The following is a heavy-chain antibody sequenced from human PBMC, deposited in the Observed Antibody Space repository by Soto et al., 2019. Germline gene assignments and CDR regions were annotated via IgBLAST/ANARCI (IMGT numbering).Heavy chain of an antibody. V-gene: IGHV1-8*01. D-gene: IGHD5-12*01. Sequence: QVQLVQSGAEVKKPGASVKVSCKSSGYTFISCDINWVRQSTGQGLEWMGWMNPNTGDTGYAQKFQGRVTMTRNNSINTANLELSSLRSDDTAVYFCARGDGYIFDYWGQGTLVTVSS. J-gene: IGHJ4*02. CDR2: MNPNTGDT. CDR1: GYTFISCD. CDR3: ARGDGYIFDY.